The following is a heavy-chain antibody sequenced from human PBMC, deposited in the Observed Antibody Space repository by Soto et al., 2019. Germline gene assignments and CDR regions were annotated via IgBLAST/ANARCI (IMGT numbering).Heavy chain of an antibody. D-gene: IGHD4-4*01. J-gene: IGHJ2*01. Sequence: GGSLRLSCAASGFTFSSYAMHWVRQAPGKGLEWVAVISYDGSNKYYADSVKGRITISRDNSKNTLYLQMNSLRAEDTAVYYCARPLWRDDYNWGYFDLWGRGTLVTVSS. CDR3: ARPLWRDDYNWGYFDL. V-gene: IGHV3-30-3*01. CDR1: GFTFSSYA. CDR2: ISYDGSNK.